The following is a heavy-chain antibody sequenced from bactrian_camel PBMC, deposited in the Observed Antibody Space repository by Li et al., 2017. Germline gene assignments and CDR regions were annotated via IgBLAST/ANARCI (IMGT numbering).Heavy chain of an antibody. CDR1: GDSYRSAC. V-gene: IGHV3S53*01. Sequence: HVQLVESGGGSVQAGGSLKLSCEASGDSYRSACMGWFRQAPGKEREGVAAIDRDGSARYAEVVRGRFIITRDKTKDLVYLQMNGLQPEDTGMYYCAADQLYGTCRDVLDFPARGQGTQVTVS. D-gene: IGHD7*01. J-gene: IGHJ4*01. CDR2: IDRDGSA. CDR3: AADQLYGTCRDVLDFPA.